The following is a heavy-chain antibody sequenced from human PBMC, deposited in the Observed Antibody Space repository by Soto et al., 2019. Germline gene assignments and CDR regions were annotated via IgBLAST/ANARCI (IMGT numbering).Heavy chain of an antibody. D-gene: IGHD6-13*01. CDR2: SRNRANSFST. Sequence: EVQLVESGGGLVQPGGSLRLSCATSGFTSSDHYMDWVRQAPGKGLEWVGRSRNRANSFSTEYAASVRGRFTISRDDSQNSLYLQMNSLRTEDTAMYYCAGGGTRAAGYCYFDLWGRGTLVTVSS. J-gene: IGHJ2*01. V-gene: IGHV3-72*01. CDR1: GFTSSDHY. CDR3: AGGGTRAAGYCYFDL.